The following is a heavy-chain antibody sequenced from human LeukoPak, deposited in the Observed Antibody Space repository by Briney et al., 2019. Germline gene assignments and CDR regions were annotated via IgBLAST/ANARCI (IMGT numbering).Heavy chain of an antibody. J-gene: IGHJ3*02. Sequence: TGGSLRLSCAASGFTFDDYAMHWVRQAPGKGLEWVSGISWNSGSIGYADSVKGRFTISRDNAKNSLYLQMNSLRAEDTALYYCAKDLYSSGWSHAFDIWGQGTMVTVSS. CDR2: ISWNSGSI. V-gene: IGHV3-9*01. CDR1: GFTFDDYA. D-gene: IGHD6-19*01. CDR3: AKDLYSSGWSHAFDI.